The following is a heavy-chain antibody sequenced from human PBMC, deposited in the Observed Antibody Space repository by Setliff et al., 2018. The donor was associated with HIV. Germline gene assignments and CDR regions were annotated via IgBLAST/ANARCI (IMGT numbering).Heavy chain of an antibody. J-gene: IGHJ4*02. V-gene: IGHV3-30*03. CDR2: ISYDESNR. CDR3: ARVRLYNSALDY. CDR1: GFIFSNYG. Sequence: GGSLRLSCAASGFIFSNYGMHWVRQAPGKGLEWVAFISYDESNRYYADSVKGRFTISRDNSKNTLSLQMNTLRPEDTAVYYCARVRLYNSALDYWGQGTLVTVSS. D-gene: IGHD3-22*01.